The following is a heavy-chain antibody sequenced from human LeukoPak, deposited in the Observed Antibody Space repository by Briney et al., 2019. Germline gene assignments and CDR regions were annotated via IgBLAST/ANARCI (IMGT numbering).Heavy chain of an antibody. D-gene: IGHD6-6*01. CDR3: ARLVNEYSSSSDDY. CDR1: GGSISSSNW. Sequence: PSGTLSLTCAVSGGSISSSNWWSWVRQPPGKGLEWIGEIYHSGSTNYNPSLKSRVTISVDTSKNQFSLKLSSVTAADTAVYYCARLVNEYSSSSDDYWGQGTLVTVSS. CDR2: IYHSGST. V-gene: IGHV4-4*02. J-gene: IGHJ4*02.